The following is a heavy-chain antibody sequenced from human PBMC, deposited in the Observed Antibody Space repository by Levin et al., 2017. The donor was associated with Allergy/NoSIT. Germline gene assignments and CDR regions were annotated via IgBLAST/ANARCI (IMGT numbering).Heavy chain of an antibody. J-gene: IGHJ6*03. Sequence: PGGSLRLSCSASGLTFDTYGMHWVRQAPGKGPEWVAIISYDGSKKYYADSVKGRFTISRDNSKNTLYLQMNSLRAEDTAVYYCAKDQQWSPLYSYMDVWGKGTTVTVSS. CDR3: AKDQQWSPLYSYMDV. V-gene: IGHV3-30*18. CDR2: ISYDGSKK. CDR1: GLTFDTYG. D-gene: IGHD3-3*01.